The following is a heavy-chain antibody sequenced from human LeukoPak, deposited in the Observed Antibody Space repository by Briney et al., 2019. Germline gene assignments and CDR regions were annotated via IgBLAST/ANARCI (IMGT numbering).Heavy chain of an antibody. V-gene: IGHV3-43*01. D-gene: IGHD2-21*02. CDR2: INRRGHT. CDR3: AKEVDCPSDCLFFHS. J-gene: IGHJ4*02. CDR1: GFTFDRFT. Sequence: PGGSLRLSCAASGFTFDRFTIHWVRQTPGKGLEWVSLINRRGHTFYADSVKGRFTISRDNSRNSVFLQMNSLRPEDTVLYHCAKEVDCPSDCLFFHSWGQGTLVTVSS.